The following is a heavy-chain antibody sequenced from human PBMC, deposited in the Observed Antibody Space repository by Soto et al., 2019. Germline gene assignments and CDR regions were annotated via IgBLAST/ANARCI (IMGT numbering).Heavy chain of an antibody. CDR1: GFTFTSYG. D-gene: IGHD5-18*01. CDR3: VSDRGYGHASVPYS. V-gene: IGHV3-30*03. J-gene: IGHJ4*02. Sequence: QAHLVESGGGVVQPGRSLRLSCAASGFTFTSYGMHWVLQAPGTRLGWVAVISYDGGLQHYADSVKGRFTISRDNSKNMVLLQMNSLRAEDTAVYYCVSDRGYGHASVPYSWGQGTLVSVSS. CDR2: ISYDGGLQ.